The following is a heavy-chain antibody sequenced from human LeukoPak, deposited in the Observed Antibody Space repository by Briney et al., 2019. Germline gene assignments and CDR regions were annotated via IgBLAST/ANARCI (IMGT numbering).Heavy chain of an antibody. V-gene: IGHV7-4-1*02. J-gene: IGHJ4*02. CDR1: GYTFTSYA. CDR3: ARDLRWGYSGYDLFDY. CDR2: INTNTGNP. Sequence: ASVKVSCKASGYTFTSYAMNWVRQAPGQGLEWMGWINTNTGNPTYAQGFTGRFVFSLDTSVSTAYLQISSLKAEDTAVYYCARDLRWGYSGYDLFDYWGQGTLVTVSS. D-gene: IGHD5-12*01.